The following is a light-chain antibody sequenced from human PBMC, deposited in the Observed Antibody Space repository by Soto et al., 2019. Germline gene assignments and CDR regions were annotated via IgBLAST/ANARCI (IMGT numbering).Light chain of an antibody. J-gene: IGLJ1*01. V-gene: IGLV2-11*01. Sequence: QSALTQPRSMSGPPGQSVTISCTGTSSDVGGYNYVSWYQQHPGKAPKVMIYDVSERPSGVPDRFSGSKSGNTAPLTISGLQAEDEADYYCCSYAGSYSFVFGTGTKLTVL. CDR1: SSDVGGYNY. CDR2: DVS. CDR3: CSYAGSYSFV.